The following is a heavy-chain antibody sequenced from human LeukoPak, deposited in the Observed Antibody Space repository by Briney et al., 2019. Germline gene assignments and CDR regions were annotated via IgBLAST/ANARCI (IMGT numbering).Heavy chain of an antibody. D-gene: IGHD3-3*01. J-gene: IGHJ4*02. V-gene: IGHV3-74*01. CDR1: GFTFSSYW. CDR3: ARLRSGYYIDY. Sequence: GGSLRLSCSASGFTFSSYWMHWVRQAPGKGLVWVSLIKSDGSTTNYADSVKGRFTISRDSAKNTLYLQMNSLRAEDTAVYYCARLRSGYYIDYWGQGTLVTVSS. CDR2: IKSDGSTT.